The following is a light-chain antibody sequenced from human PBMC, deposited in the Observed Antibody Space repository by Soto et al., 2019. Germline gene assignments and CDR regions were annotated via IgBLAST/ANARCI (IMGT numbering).Light chain of an antibody. CDR1: QSVSSSY. CDR3: HQYGRSPYT. CDR2: GVS. V-gene: IGKV3-20*01. Sequence: IVLTKSPGTLSLSPGERATLSCRASQSVSSSYLAWYQQKPGQAPRLLIYGVSSRATGIPDRFSGSGSVTELTLTISRLEAEDFAVYYCHQYGRSPYTFGQGTKLEIK. J-gene: IGKJ2*01.